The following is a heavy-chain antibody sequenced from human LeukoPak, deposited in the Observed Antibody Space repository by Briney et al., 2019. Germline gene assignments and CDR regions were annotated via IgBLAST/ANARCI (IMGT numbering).Heavy chain of an antibody. D-gene: IGHD3-10*01. CDR2: INPNSGGT. Sequence: GASVKVSCKASGYTFTGCYMHWVRQAPGQGLEWMGWINPNSGGTNYAQKFQGRVTMTRDTSISTAYMELSRLRSDDTAVYYCARVVDVTMVRGVSYYFDYWGQGTLVTVSS. V-gene: IGHV1-2*02. J-gene: IGHJ4*02. CDR1: GYTFTGCY. CDR3: ARVVDVTMVRGVSYYFDY.